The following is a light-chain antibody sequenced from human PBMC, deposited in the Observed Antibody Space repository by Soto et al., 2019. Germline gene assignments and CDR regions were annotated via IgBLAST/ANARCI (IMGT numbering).Light chain of an antibody. CDR3: AAWDDGLYGPV. Sequence: QSVLTQPPSASGTPGQRVIISCSGSRSNIGSNTISWYQQLPGTAPKLLIYSSNQRPSGVPDRFSGSKSGTSASLAISGLQSEDEADYYCAAWDDGLYGPVFGGGTQLTVL. J-gene: IGLJ3*02. V-gene: IGLV1-44*01. CDR2: SSN. CDR1: RSNIGSNT.